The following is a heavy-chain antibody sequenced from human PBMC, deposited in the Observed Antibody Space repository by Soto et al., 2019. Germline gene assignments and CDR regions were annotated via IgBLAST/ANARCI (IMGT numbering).Heavy chain of an antibody. CDR3: ARSDDYGDYGIRGYYYYGMDV. V-gene: IGHV4-59*01. J-gene: IGHJ6*02. CDR2: IYYSGST. CDR1: GGSISSYY. D-gene: IGHD4-17*01. Sequence: PSETLSLTCTVSGGSISSYYCSWIRQPPGKGLEWIGYIYYSGSTNYNPSLKSRVTISVDTSKNQFSLKLSSVTAADTAVYYCARSDDYGDYGIRGYYYYGMDVWGQGTTVTVSS.